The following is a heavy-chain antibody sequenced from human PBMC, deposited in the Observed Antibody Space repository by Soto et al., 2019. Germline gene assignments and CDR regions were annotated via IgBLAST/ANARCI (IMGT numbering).Heavy chain of an antibody. D-gene: IGHD6-13*01. V-gene: IGHV5-51*01. CDR2: IYPGDSDT. CDR3: ARHRSLAAAGSYYYYGMDV. CDR1: GYSFTSYW. J-gene: IGHJ6*02. Sequence: GESLKISCKGSGYSFTSYWIGWVRQMPGKGLAWMGIIYPGDSDTRYSPSFQGQVTISADKSISTAYLQWSSLKASDTAMYYCARHRSLAAAGSYYYYGMDVWGQGTTGTVS.